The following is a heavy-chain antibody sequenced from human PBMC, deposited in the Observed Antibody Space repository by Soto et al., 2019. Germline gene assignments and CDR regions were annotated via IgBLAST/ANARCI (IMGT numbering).Heavy chain of an antibody. CDR3: ARIIETTVTTRFYYYYGMDV. V-gene: IGHV5-10-1*01. CDR1: GYSFTSYW. CDR2: IDPSDSYT. Sequence: PGESLKISCKGSGYSFTSYWISWVRQMPGKGLEWLGRIDPSDSYTNYSPSFQGHVTISADKSISTAYMQWSSLKASDTAMYYCARIIETTVTTRFYYYYGMDVWGQGTTVTVSS. J-gene: IGHJ6*02. D-gene: IGHD4-17*01.